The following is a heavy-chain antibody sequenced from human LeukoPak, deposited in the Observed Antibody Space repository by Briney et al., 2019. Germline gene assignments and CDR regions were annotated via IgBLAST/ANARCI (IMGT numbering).Heavy chain of an antibody. J-gene: IGHJ4*02. CDR3: AKESSAAAGEDFDY. V-gene: IGHV3-23*01. CDR1: GFTFSSYA. CDR2: IGDTT. D-gene: IGHD6-13*01. Sequence: GGSLRLSCAASGFTFSSYAMTWVRQAPGKGLEWVSTIGDTTYYSDSVKGRFTISRDNSKNTLYLQMESLRAEDTAVYYCAKESSAAAGEDFDYWGQGTLVTVSS.